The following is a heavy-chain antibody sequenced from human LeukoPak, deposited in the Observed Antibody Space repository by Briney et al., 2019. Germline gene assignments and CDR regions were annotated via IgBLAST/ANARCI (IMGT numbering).Heavy chain of an antibody. CDR1: GGSISSYH. V-gene: IGHV4-34*01. CDR3: ARPTRGYSYGHRSYFDY. D-gene: IGHD5-18*01. CDR2: INHSGST. J-gene: IGHJ4*02. Sequence: PSETLSLTCTVSGGSISSYHWSWIRQPPGKGLEWIGEINHSGSTNYNPSLKSRVTISVDTSKNQFSLKLSSVTAADTAVYYCARPTRGYSYGHRSYFDYWGQGTLVTVSS.